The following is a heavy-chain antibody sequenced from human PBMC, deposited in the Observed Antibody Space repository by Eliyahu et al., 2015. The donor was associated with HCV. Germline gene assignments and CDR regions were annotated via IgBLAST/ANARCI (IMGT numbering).Heavy chain of an antibody. CDR3: AKDPGKWELLRYFDY. D-gene: IGHD1-26*01. CDR1: GFTFXRYG. Sequence: QVQLVESGGGVVQPGRSLRLSCAAXGFTFXRYGMHWVRQAPRKGVEWVAVISYDGSNKYYADSVKGRFTISRDNSKNTLYLQMNSLRAEDTAVYYCAKDPGKWELLRYFDYWGQGTLVTVSS. V-gene: IGHV3-30*18. J-gene: IGHJ4*02. CDR2: ISYDGSNK.